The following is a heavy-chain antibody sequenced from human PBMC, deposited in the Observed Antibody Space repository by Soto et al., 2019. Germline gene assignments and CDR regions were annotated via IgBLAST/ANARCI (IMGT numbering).Heavy chain of an antibody. J-gene: IGHJ6*02. CDR1: GFAFSTYG. Sequence: QVQLVESGGGVVQPGRSLRLSCAASGFAFSTYGMHWVRQAPGKGLEWVAVISYDGSNKYYTDSVKGRFTISRDNSKNTLFLQMNSMRAEDTAVYYCAKDYVLEWLRYYSGMDVWGPGTSVNVSS. CDR3: AKDYVLEWLRYYSGMDV. V-gene: IGHV3-30*18. CDR2: ISYDGSNK. D-gene: IGHD3-3*01.